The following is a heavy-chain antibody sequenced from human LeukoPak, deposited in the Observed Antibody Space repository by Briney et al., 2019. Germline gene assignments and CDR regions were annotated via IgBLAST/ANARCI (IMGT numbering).Heavy chain of an antibody. CDR1: GFTFYDYA. V-gene: IGHV3-43D*03. D-gene: IGHD3-10*01. CDR2: ISWDGGST. CDR3: AKDMAAYYYASGNIDY. J-gene: IGHJ4*02. Sequence: TGGSLRLSCAASGFTFYDYAMHWVRQAPGKGLEWVSFISWDGGSTYYADSVKGRFTISRDNSKNSLYLQMNSLRAEDTALYYCAKDMAAYYYASGNIDYWGQGTLVTVSS.